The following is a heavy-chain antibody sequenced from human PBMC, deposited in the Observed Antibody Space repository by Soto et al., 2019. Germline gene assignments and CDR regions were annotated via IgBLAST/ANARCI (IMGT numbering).Heavy chain of an antibody. J-gene: IGHJ4*02. CDR1: GFTFSSYA. D-gene: IGHD2-2*01. Sequence: HPGGSLRLSCAASGFTFSSYAMSWVRQAPGKGLEWVSAISGSGGSTYYADSVKGRFTISRDNSKNTLYLQMNSLRAEDTAVYYCAKVAPHLGYCSSTSCYEFQEDDYWGQGTLVTVSS. CDR2: ISGSGGST. V-gene: IGHV3-23*01. CDR3: AKVAPHLGYCSSTSCYEFQEDDY.